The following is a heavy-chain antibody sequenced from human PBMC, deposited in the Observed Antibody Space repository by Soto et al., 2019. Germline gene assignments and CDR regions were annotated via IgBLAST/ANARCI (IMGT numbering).Heavy chain of an antibody. CDR1: GFTFSTYE. V-gene: IGHV3-48*03. CDR3: ARIGTVLTPDDS. Sequence: GGSLRLSCVGSGFTFSTYEMQWVRQAPGKGLEWVSYISSEGSTIFYGESVKGRFIVSRGNDRSSLYLQMNSLRVEDSGVYYCARIGTVLTPDDSWGQGTLVTVSS. D-gene: IGHD2-21*02. J-gene: IGHJ4*02. CDR2: ISSEGSTI.